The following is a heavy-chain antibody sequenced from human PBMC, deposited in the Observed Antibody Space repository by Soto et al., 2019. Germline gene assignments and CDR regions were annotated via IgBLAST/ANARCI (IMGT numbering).Heavy chain of an antibody. CDR1: GGSFSGYY. Sequence: SETLSLTCAVHGGSFSGYYWSWIRQPPGKGLERIGEINHSGSTNYNPSLKSRVTISVDTSKNQFSLKLSSVTAADTAVYYCARARYCSSTSCYTRIAAAGTFDYWGQGTLVTVSS. CDR3: ARARYCSSTSCYTRIAAAGTFDY. V-gene: IGHV4-34*01. J-gene: IGHJ4*02. CDR2: INHSGST. D-gene: IGHD2-2*02.